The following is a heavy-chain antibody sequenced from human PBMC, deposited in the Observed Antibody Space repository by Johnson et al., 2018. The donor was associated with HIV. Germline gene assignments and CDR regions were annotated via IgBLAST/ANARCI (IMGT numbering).Heavy chain of an antibody. CDR3: TTSPRSQWLASSDAFDI. Sequence: VQLVESGGGLVKPGGSLRLSCAASGFTFSNAWMSWVRQAPGKGLEWVGRIKSKTDGGTTDDAAPVKGRFTISRDDSKNTLYLQMNSLKTEDTAVDYCTTSPRSQWLASSDAFDIWGQGTMVTVSS. CDR1: GFTFSNAW. CDR2: IKSKTDGGTT. V-gene: IGHV3-15*01. D-gene: IGHD6-19*01. J-gene: IGHJ3*02.